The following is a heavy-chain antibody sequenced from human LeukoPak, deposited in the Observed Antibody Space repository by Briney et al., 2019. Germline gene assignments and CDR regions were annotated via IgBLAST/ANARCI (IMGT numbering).Heavy chain of an antibody. D-gene: IGHD5-24*01. CDR2: INPSGGST. CDR1: GYTFTSYY. CDR3: ARQRWLQPFDY. V-gene: IGHV1-46*01. Sequence: ASVRVSCKASGYTFTSYYMHWVRQAPGQGLEWMGIINPSGGSTSYAQKFQGRVTMTRDTSTSTVYMELSSLRSEDTAVYYCARQRWLQPFDYWGQGTLVTVSS. J-gene: IGHJ4*02.